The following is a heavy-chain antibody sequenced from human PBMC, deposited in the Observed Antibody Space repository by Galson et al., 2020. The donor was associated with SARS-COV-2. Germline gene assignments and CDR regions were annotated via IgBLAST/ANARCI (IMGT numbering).Heavy chain of an antibody. Sequence: GESLKISCKGSGYSFTSYWIGWVRQMPGKGLDWMGIIYPGDSDTRYSPSFQGQVTISADRSISTAYLQWSSLKASDTAMYYCAKEVWVGNYYYGMDVWGQGTTVTVSS. V-gene: IGHV5-51*01. CDR1: GYSFTSYW. J-gene: IGHJ6*02. D-gene: IGHD2-15*01. CDR3: AKEVWVGNYYYGMDV. CDR2: IYPGDSDT.